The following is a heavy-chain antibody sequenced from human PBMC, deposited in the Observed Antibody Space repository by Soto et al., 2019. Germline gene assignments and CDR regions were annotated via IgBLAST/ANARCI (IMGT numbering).Heavy chain of an antibody. CDR3: ARYKSNYYYGMDV. D-gene: IGHD1-20*01. CDR2: IYYRGIT. Sequence: QVQLQESGPGLVKPSETLSLTCTVSGGSIRSYYWSWIRQPPGKGLEWIGYIYYRGITNYNPSLKSRVTISVDTSKNPFSLKLSSVTAADTAVYYCARYKSNYYYGMDVWGQGTTVTVSS. J-gene: IGHJ6*02. CDR1: GGSIRSYY. V-gene: IGHV4-59*01.